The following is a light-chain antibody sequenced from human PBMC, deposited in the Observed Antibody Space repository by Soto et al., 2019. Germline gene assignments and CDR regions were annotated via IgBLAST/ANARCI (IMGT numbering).Light chain of an antibody. CDR2: EVS. Sequence: QSVLTQPASVSGSPGQSITISCTGTSSDVGGYNYVSWYQQHPGKAPKLMIYEVSNRPSGVSNRFSGSKSGNTASLTISGLQAEDEADYYRSSYTSSSTLYVFGTGTKV. V-gene: IGLV2-14*01. J-gene: IGLJ1*01. CDR1: SSDVGGYNY. CDR3: SSYTSSSTLYV.